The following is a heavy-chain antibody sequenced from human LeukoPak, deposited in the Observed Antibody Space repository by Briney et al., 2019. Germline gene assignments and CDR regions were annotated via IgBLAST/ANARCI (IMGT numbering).Heavy chain of an antibody. CDR2: ISGRDGST. J-gene: IGHJ4*02. CDR3: ARVGYNSGWYEY. D-gene: IGHD6-19*01. CDR1: GFTFSSYA. V-gene: IGHV3-23*01. Sequence: GKSLRLSCAASGFTFSSYAMTWVRQAPGKGLEWVSTISGRDGSTNYADSVKGRFTISRDNSKNTLYLQMNSLRAEDTAVYYCARVGYNSGWYEYWGQGALVTVSS.